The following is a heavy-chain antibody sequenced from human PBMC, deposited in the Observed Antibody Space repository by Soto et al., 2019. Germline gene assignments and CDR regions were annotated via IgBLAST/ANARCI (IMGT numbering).Heavy chain of an antibody. CDR1: GFTFSTYW. CDR3: ASIPMVRGPSDY. Sequence: EVRLVESGGGLVQPGGSLRLSCAASGFTFSTYWMNWVRQAPGKGLVWVSRINGDGTTTQYADSVKGRFTISRDNAKNTLYLQMNTLRGDDTAMYYCASIPMVRGPSDYWGQGTLVTVSS. V-gene: IGHV3-74*02. D-gene: IGHD3-10*01. J-gene: IGHJ4*02. CDR2: INGDGTTT.